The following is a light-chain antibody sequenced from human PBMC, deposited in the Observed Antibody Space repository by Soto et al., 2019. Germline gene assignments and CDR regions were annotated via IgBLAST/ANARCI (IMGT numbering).Light chain of an antibody. Sequence: QSALTQPASVSGSLGQSITISCTGTRTDIGGYNYVSWYQQYPGKAPKLVICEVTSRPSGISDRFSGSKSGNTASLTISGLQAEDKADYFCTSYTNSKAYILFGGGTKLTVL. J-gene: IGLJ2*01. CDR3: TSYTNSKAYIL. CDR1: RTDIGGYNY. V-gene: IGLV2-14*01. CDR2: EVT.